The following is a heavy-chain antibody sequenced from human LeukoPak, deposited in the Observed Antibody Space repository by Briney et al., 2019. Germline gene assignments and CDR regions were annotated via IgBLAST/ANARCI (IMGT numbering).Heavy chain of an antibody. CDR2: IYYSGST. Sequence: SQTLSLTCTVSGGSISSGDYYWSWIRQPPGKGLEWIGYIYYSGSTYYNPSLKSPVTISVDTSKYQFSLKLSSVTAADTAVYYCARVQRGLPVTPNRDAFDIWGQGTMVTVSS. J-gene: IGHJ3*02. CDR1: GGSISSGDYY. D-gene: IGHD4-17*01. CDR3: ARVQRGLPVTPNRDAFDI. V-gene: IGHV4-30-4*01.